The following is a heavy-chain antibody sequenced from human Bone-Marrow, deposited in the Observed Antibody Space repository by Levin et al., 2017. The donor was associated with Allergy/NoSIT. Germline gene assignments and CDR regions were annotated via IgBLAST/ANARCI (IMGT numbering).Heavy chain of an antibody. Sequence: GESLKISCAASGFTFSSYGMHWVRQAPGKGLEWVAVISYDGSNKYYADSVKGRFTISRDNSKNTLYLQMNSLRAEDTAVYYCAKDRTRTSSLLHYWGQGTLVTVSS. D-gene: IGHD1-14*01. CDR3: AKDRTRTSSLLHY. V-gene: IGHV3-30*18. J-gene: IGHJ4*02. CDR2: ISYDGSNK. CDR1: GFTFSSYG.